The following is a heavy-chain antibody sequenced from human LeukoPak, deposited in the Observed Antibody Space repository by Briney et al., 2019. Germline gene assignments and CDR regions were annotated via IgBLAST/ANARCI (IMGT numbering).Heavy chain of an antibody. Sequence: GGSLKLSCAASGFTFSGSAMHWVRQASGKGLEWVGRIRSKANSYATAYAASVKGRFTISRDDSKNTAYLQMNSLKTEGTAVYYCTRRAIAAAGISSWGQGTLVTVSS. J-gene: IGHJ5*02. V-gene: IGHV3-73*01. CDR3: TRRAIAAAGISS. D-gene: IGHD6-13*01. CDR2: IRSKANSYAT. CDR1: GFTFSGSA.